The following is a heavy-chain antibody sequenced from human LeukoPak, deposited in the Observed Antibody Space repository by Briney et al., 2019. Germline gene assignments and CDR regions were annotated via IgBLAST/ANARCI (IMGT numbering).Heavy chain of an antibody. Sequence: GGSLRLSCAASGFTFSTYTYSMNWVRQAPGKGLEWVSSITSGSTYIYYADSVKGRFTISRDNALYLQMNSLRAEDTAVYYCARWRGGSDFYYIDVWGKGTTVTVSS. CDR2: ITSGSTYI. CDR3: ARWRGGSDFYYIDV. CDR1: GFTFSTYTYS. J-gene: IGHJ6*03. V-gene: IGHV3-21*01. D-gene: IGHD3-10*01.